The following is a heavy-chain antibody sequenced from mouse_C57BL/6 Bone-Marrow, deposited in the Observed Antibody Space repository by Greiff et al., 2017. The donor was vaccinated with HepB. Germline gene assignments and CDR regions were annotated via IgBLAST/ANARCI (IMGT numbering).Heavy chain of an antibody. CDR2: IYPRSGNT. CDR3: ARSDGYYLYYAMDY. CDR1: GYTFTSYG. J-gene: IGHJ4*01. V-gene: IGHV1-81*01. Sequence: VQLQQSGAELARPGASVKLSCKASGYTFTSYGISWVKQRTGQGLEWIGEIYPRSGNTYYNEKFKGKATLTADKSSSTAYMELRSLTSEDSAVYFCARSDGYYLYYAMDYWGQGTSVTVSS. D-gene: IGHD2-3*01.